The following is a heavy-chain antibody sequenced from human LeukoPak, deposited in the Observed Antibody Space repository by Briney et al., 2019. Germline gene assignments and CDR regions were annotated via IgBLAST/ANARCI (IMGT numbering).Heavy chain of an antibody. CDR2: IRSDGSSG. J-gene: IGHJ4*02. D-gene: IGHD6-19*01. CDR1: GFIFRNYG. V-gene: IGHV3-30*02. Sequence: GGSLRLSCAATGFIFRNYGMHWVRQAPGKGLEWVAFIRSDGSSGYYADSVKGRFTISRDNSKNTLFLLLNSLRAEDTAVYYCAKVPVGAGTEYYFDYWGQGTLVTVSS. CDR3: AKVPVGAGTEYYFDY.